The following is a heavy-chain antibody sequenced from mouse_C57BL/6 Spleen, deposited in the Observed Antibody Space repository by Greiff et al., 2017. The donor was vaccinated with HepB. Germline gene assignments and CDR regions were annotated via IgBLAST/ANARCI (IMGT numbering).Heavy chain of an antibody. CDR3: ARWGIYYDYDGFAY. V-gene: IGHV1-18*01. CDR2: INPNNGGT. D-gene: IGHD2-4*01. CDR1: GYTFTDYN. J-gene: IGHJ3*01. Sequence: EVKLVESGPELVKPGASVKIPCKASGYTFTDYNMDWVKQSHGKSLEWIGDINPNNGGTIYNQKFKGKATLTVDKSSSTAYMELRSLTSEDTAVYYCARWGIYYDYDGFAYWGQGTLVTVSA.